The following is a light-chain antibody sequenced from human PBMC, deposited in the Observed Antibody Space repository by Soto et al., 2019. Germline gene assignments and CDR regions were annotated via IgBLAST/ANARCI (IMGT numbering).Light chain of an antibody. CDR2: GAS. CDR1: QTIRSNY. V-gene: IGKV3-20*01. J-gene: IGKJ1*01. CDR3: QQYGSSPWT. Sequence: ETVLTQSPGTLSLSPGERATLSCRASQTIRSNYLAWYRQTPAQAPRPLIYGASNRATGIAYRFSGSGSGTDFTLIISRLEPEDFALYYCQQYGSSPWTFGQGTKVEIK.